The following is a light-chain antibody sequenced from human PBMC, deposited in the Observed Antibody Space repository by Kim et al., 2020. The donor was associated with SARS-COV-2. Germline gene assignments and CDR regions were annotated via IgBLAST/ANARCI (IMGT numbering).Light chain of an antibody. Sequence: SVALGQTARITCGGTNIGSKNVHWYQQKPGQAPVLVIYRDSNRPSGIPERFSGSNSGNTATLTISRAQAGDEADYYCQVWDSSIVVFGGGTQLTVL. CDR3: QVWDSSIVV. CDR2: RDS. CDR1: NIGSKN. V-gene: IGLV3-9*01. J-gene: IGLJ2*01.